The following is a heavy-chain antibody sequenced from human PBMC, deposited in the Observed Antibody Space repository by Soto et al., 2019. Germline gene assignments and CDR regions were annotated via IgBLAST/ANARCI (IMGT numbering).Heavy chain of an antibody. CDR2: IYHSGST. CDR1: GDSISNSRFY. CDR3: ARDQLEGNWFDP. Sequence: PSETLSLTCSVSGDSISNSRFYWAWIRQPPGKGLEWIGYIYHSGSTLYNPSLKSRVTISADKSKNQFSLKLTSVTAADTAVYYCARDQLEGNWFDPWGQGALVTVSS. J-gene: IGHJ5*02. D-gene: IGHD1-1*01. V-gene: IGHV4-61*05.